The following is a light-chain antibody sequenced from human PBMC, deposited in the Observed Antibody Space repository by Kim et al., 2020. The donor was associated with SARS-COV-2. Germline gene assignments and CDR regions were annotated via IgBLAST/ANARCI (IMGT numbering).Light chain of an antibody. CDR1: QSISTW. CDR3: LQYKTSSWT. Sequence: ASGGDRITITWRASQSISTWVAWYQQKPGETPNLLIYKASSVESGVSSRFSGSGSETEFTLTINNLQPDDFATYYCLQYKTSSWTFGQGTKVDIK. V-gene: IGKV1-5*03. CDR2: KAS. J-gene: IGKJ1*01.